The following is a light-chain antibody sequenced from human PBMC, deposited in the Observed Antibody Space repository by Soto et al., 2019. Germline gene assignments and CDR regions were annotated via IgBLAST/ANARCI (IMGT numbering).Light chain of an antibody. CDR3: QQYYTTPLT. J-gene: IGKJ4*01. CDR1: QSVLYSSNNKNY. CDR2: WAS. V-gene: IGKV4-1*01. Sequence: DIVMTQSPDSLAVSLGDRATINCKSSQSVLYSSNNKNYLAWYQQKPGQPPKLLFYWASTRESGVPDRFSGSGSGTDFTLTISSLQAEDGAVYYCQQYYTTPLTFGGGTKVEIK.